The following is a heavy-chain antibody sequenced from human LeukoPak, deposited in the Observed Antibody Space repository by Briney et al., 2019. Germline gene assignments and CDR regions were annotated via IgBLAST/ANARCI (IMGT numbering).Heavy chain of an antibody. Sequence: PGGSLRLSCAASGFTFSDSAIHWVRQASGKGLEWVGRIRSKPQSYATAYDESLKGRFTISRDDSKNTAYLQVSSLKIEDTAVYYCTRVGPSTVVDYWGQGTQVTVSS. CDR1: GFTFSDSA. D-gene: IGHD1-26*01. CDR2: IRSKPQSYAT. V-gene: IGHV3-73*01. J-gene: IGHJ4*02. CDR3: TRVGPSTVVDY.